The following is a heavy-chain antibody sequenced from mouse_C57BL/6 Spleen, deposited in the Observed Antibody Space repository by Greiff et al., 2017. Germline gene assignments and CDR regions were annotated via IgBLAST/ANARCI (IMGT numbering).Heavy chain of an antibody. CDR3: ARGYYYGSSSPFDY. Sequence: QVQLKQPGAELVMPGASVKLSCKASGYTFTSYWMHWVKQRPGQGLEWIGEIDPSDSYTNYNQKFKGKSTLTVDKSSSTAYMQLSSLTSEDSAVYYCARGYYYGSSSPFDYWGQGTTLTVSS. D-gene: IGHD1-1*01. CDR2: IDPSDSYT. CDR1: GYTFTSYW. V-gene: IGHV1-69*01. J-gene: IGHJ2*01.